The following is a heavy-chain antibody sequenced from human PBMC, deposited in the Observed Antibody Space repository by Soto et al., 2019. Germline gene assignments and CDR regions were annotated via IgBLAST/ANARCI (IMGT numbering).Heavy chain of an antibody. Sequence: QVQLVESGGGVVQPGRSLRLSCAASGFTFSSYGMHWVRQVPGKGLEWVAVIWYDGSTKYYADSVKGRFTISRDNSKNTLYLQMNGLGAEDTAVYYCTRYRSSAWSDGFDIWGQGTMVTVSS. J-gene: IGHJ3*02. D-gene: IGHD6-13*01. CDR3: TRYRSSAWSDGFDI. CDR2: IWYDGSTK. V-gene: IGHV3-33*01. CDR1: GFTFSSYG.